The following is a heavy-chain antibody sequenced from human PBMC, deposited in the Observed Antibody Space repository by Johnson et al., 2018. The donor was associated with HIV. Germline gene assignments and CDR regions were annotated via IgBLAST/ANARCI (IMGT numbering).Heavy chain of an antibody. Sequence: VQLVESGGGVVRPGGSLRLYCAASGFTFDDYGMNWVRQAPGTGLEWVSGINWTGGSTGYVDSVKGRFTLSRDNAKNFLYLQMNSLRVEDTALYHCARDSVVLMVYGRVDAFDIWSQGTMVTVSS. CDR3: ARDSVVLMVYGRVDAFDI. J-gene: IGHJ3*02. CDR1: GFTFDDYG. CDR2: INWTGGST. V-gene: IGHV3-20*01. D-gene: IGHD2-8*01.